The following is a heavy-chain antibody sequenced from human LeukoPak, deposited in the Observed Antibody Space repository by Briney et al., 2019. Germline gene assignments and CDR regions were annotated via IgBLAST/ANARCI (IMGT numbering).Heavy chain of an antibody. Sequence: QPGGSLRLSCAASGFTFSSYIMTWVRQAPGKGLEWVANIKQDGSEKYYVDSVKGRFTISRDNAKNSLYLQMNSLRAEDTAVYFCASLSTGDAFDYWGQGTLVTVSS. CDR3: ASLSTGDAFDY. D-gene: IGHD1-1*01. J-gene: IGHJ4*02. CDR2: IKQDGSEK. V-gene: IGHV3-7*01. CDR1: GFTFSSYI.